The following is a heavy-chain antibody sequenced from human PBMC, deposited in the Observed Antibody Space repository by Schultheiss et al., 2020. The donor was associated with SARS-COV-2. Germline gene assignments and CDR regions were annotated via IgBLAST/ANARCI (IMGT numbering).Heavy chain of an antibody. D-gene: IGHD2-15*01. CDR3: ARVGGGSEGWFDP. J-gene: IGHJ5*02. CDR1: GGSISSYY. CDR2: IYTSGST. V-gene: IGHV4-4*07. Sequence: SQTLSLTCTVSGGSISSYYWGWIRQPPGKGLEWIGRIYTSGSTNYNPSLKSRVTISLDTSKNQFSLKLSSVTAADTAVYYCARVGGGSEGWFDPWGQGTLVTVSS.